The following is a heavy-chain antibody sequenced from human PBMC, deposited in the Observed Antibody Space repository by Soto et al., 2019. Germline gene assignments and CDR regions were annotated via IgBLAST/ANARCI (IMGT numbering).Heavy chain of an antibody. CDR2: ISWDGGST. CDR3: AKDVHDFWSGYSLDAFDI. Sequence: HPGGSLRLSCAASGFTFDDYTMHWVRQAPGKGLEWVSLISWDGGSTYYADSVKGRFTISRDNSKNSLYLQMNSLRTEDTALYYCAKDVHDFWSGYSLDAFDIWGQGTMVTVSS. J-gene: IGHJ3*02. D-gene: IGHD3-3*01. CDR1: GFTFDDYT. V-gene: IGHV3-43*01.